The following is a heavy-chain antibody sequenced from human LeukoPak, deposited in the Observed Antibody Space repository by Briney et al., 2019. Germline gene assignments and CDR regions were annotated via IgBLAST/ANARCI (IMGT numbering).Heavy chain of an antibody. CDR1: GGSFSGYY. CDR2: INHSGST. J-gene: IGHJ6*03. D-gene: IGHD2-21*02. Sequence: SETLSLTCAVYGGSFSGYYWSWIRQPPGKGLEWIGEINHSGSTNYNPSLKSRVTISVDTSKNQFSLKLSSVTAADTAVYYCARVHLAYCGGDCRFKARYYYYCYMDVWGKGTTVTVSS. CDR3: ARVHLAYCGGDCRFKARYYYYCYMDV. V-gene: IGHV4-34*01.